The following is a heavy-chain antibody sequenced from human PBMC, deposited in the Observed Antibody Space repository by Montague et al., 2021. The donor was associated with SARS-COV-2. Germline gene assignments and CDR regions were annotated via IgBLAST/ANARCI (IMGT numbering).Heavy chain of an antibody. CDR1: GGSISSGSYY. J-gene: IGHJ4*02. Sequence: ALSLTCTVSGGSISSGSYYWSWIRQPAGKGLEWIGRIYTSGSTNYNPSLKGRVTISLDTSKNQFSLKLSSVTAADTAVYYCARGRLYYDSSGYYFDYWGQGTLVTVSS. V-gene: IGHV4-61*02. CDR2: IYTSGST. CDR3: ARGRLYYDSSGYYFDY. D-gene: IGHD3-22*01.